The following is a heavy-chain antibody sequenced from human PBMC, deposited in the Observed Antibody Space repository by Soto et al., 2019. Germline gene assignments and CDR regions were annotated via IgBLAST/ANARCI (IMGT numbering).Heavy chain of an antibody. CDR2: ISRSRVNT. CDR1: GFSFNRFN. Sequence: SGGSMRLSCAASGFSFNRFNMNWVRQATGKELKWVSYISRSRVNTYCADSVKGRFTISRDNSKSTLYLQMNSLRAEDTALYYCAKGRSYYYYYSVDVWGQGTTVTVSS. CDR3: AKGRSYYYYYSVDV. V-gene: IGHV3-23*01. J-gene: IGHJ6*02.